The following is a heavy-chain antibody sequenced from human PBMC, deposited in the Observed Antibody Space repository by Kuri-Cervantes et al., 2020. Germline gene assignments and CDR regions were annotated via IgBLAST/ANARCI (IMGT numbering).Heavy chain of an antibody. V-gene: IGHV3-30-3*01. CDR3: ARDRGGNGDYQDY. J-gene: IGHJ4*02. D-gene: IGHD4-17*01. Sequence: GESLKISCAASGFTFSSYAMHWVCQAPGKGLEWVAVISYDGSNKYYADSVKGRFTISRDNSKNTLYLQMDSLRTEDTAVYYCARDRGGNGDYQDYWGQGTLVTVSS. CDR2: ISYDGSNK. CDR1: GFTFSSYA.